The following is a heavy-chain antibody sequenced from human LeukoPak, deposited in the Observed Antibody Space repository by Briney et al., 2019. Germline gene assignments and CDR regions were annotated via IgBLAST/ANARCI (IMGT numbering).Heavy chain of an antibody. V-gene: IGHV4-59*01. Sequence: SETLSLTCTVSSGSISSYYGSWIRQPPGKGLEWIGHIYYSGSTNYNPSLKSRVTISVDTSKNQFSLKLSSVTAADTAVYYCARGVEYSSSSGLGYWGQGTLVTVSS. J-gene: IGHJ4*02. D-gene: IGHD6-6*01. CDR1: SGSISSYY. CDR2: IYYSGST. CDR3: ARGVEYSSSSGLGY.